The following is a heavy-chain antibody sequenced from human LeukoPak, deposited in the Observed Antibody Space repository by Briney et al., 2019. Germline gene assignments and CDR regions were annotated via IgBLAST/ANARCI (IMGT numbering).Heavy chain of an antibody. V-gene: IGHV5-51*01. CDR2: TYLGDSDT. CDR3: ARLIASAGLSYFDY. Sequence: GESLRISCKGSGYSFTSYWISWVRQMPGKGREWMGVTYLGDSDTRYSPSFQGQVTISADKSISTAYLQWNSLKASDTAMYYCARLIASAGLSYFDYWGQGTLLTVSS. J-gene: IGHJ4*02. CDR1: GYSFTSYW. D-gene: IGHD6-13*01.